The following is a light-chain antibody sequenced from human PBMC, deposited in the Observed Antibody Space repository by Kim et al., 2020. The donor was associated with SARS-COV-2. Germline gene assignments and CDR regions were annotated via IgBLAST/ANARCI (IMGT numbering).Light chain of an antibody. CDR2: TAS. V-gene: IGKV3-20*01. Sequence: SPVERATLSCSASQSVRSNFLALYQQNPGHAPRLVIYTASNRATGIPDRFSGSGSVTDVTLSITRLEPENFAVYYCQQYGSSPHTFVQGTKLDIK. CDR3: QQYGSSPHT. CDR1: QSVRSNF. J-gene: IGKJ1*01.